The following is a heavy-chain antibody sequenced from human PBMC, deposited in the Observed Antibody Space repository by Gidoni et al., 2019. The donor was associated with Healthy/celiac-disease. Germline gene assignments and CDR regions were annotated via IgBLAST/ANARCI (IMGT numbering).Heavy chain of an antibody. J-gene: IGHJ5*02. CDR3: ARRPQLERDQPNWFDP. D-gene: IGHD1-1*01. V-gene: IGHV4-34*01. Sequence: NYNPSLKSRVTISVDTSKNQFSLKLSSVTAADTAVYYCARRPQLERDQPNWFDPWGQGTLVTVSS.